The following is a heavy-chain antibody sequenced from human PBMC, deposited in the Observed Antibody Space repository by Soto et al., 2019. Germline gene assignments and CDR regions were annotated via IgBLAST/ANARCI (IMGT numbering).Heavy chain of an antibody. D-gene: IGHD1-7*01. CDR2: IYWDDDK. CDR1: GFSLSTSGVG. CDR3: PHRGNWNYAFDY. Sequence: QITLKESGPTLVKPTQTLTLTCTFSGFSLSTSGVGVGWIRQPPGKALEWLALIYWDDDKRYSPSLKSRLTITKDTSKNQVVLTMTNMDPVDTATYYCPHRGNWNYAFDYWGQGTLVTVSS. J-gene: IGHJ4*02. V-gene: IGHV2-5*02.